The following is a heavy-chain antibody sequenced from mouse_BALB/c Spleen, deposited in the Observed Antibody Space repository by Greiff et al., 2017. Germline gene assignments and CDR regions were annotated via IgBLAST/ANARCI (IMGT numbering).Heavy chain of an antibody. Sequence: VQLKESGPELVKPGASVKMSCKASGYTFTSYVMHWVKQKPGQGLEWIGYINPYNDGTKYNEKFKGKATLTSDKSSSTAYMELSSLTSEDSAVYYCARGENYYGSSYYFDYWGQGTTLTVSS. V-gene: IGHV1-14*01. CDR1: GYTFTSYV. D-gene: IGHD1-1*01. J-gene: IGHJ2*01. CDR2: INPYNDGT. CDR3: ARGENYYGSSYYFDY.